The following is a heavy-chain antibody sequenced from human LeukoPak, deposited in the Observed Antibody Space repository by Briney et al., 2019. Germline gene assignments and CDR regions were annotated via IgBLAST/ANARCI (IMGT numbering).Heavy chain of an antibody. V-gene: IGHV3-74*01. CDR1: GFTFSSYW. CDR3: ARGPDLAYCGGDCYSFGY. D-gene: IGHD2-21*02. Sequence: PGGSLRLSCAASGFTFSSYWMHWVRQALGKGLVWVSRINSDGSSTSYADSVKGRFTISRDNAKNTLYLQMNSLRAEDTAVYYCARGPDLAYCGGDCYSFGYWGQGTLVTVSS. J-gene: IGHJ4*02. CDR2: INSDGSST.